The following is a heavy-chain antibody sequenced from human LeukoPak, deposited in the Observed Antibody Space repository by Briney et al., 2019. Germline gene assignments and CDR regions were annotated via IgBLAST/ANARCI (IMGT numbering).Heavy chain of an antibody. J-gene: IGHJ4*02. CDR2: IYPGDSDT. D-gene: IGHD3-3*01. CDR1: GYSFTSYW. CDR3: ARGPPRVNYDFWSGYFGIDY. Sequence: GESLKISCKGSGYSFTSYWIGWVRQMPGKGLEWMGIIYPGDSDTRYSPSFQGQVTISADKSIGTAYLQWSSLKASDTAMYYCARGPPRVNYDFWSGYFGIDYWGQGTLVTVSS. V-gene: IGHV5-51*01.